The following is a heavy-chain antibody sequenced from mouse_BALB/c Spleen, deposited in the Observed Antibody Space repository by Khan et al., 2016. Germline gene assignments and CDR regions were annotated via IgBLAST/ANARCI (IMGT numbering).Heavy chain of an antibody. Sequence: QVQLQQSGAELAKPGASVKMSCKASGYTFTNYWLHWVKQRPGQGLEWIGYINPNTGYTEYNQKFKDKATLTADKSSRTAYMQLSSLTSEDSAVYYCAKFITYGRDYWGQGTSVTVSS. D-gene: IGHD1-1*01. V-gene: IGHV1-7*01. CDR2: INPNTGYT. J-gene: IGHJ4*01. CDR3: AKFITYGRDY. CDR1: GYTFTNYW.